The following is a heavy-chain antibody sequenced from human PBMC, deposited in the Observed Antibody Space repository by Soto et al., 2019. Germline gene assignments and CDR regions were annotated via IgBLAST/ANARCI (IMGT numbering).Heavy chain of an antibody. J-gene: IGHJ5*02. D-gene: IGHD2-15*01. V-gene: IGHV1-3*01. CDR3: ARGIATGQLDP. Sequence: ASVKVSCKASGYTFTRYTMNWVRQAPGQRLEWMGWINPDDGNTKSSQKFQDRVIITRDTSASTAYMDLSSLRSEDTAVYYCARGIATGQLDPWGQGTLVTVSS. CDR2: INPDDGNT. CDR1: GYTFTRYT.